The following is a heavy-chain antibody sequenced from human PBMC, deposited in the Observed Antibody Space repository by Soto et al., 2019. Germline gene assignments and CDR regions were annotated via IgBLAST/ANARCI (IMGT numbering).Heavy chain of an antibody. CDR2: INHSGST. V-gene: IGHV4-34*01. Sequence: ETLSLTCAVYGGSFSGYYWSWIRQPPGKGLEWIGEINHSGSTNYNPSLKSRVTISVDTSKNQFSLKLSSVTAADTAVYYCARNSPAAIYYGMDVWGQGTTVTVSS. D-gene: IGHD2-2*01. J-gene: IGHJ6*02. CDR1: GGSFSGYY. CDR3: ARNSPAAIYYGMDV.